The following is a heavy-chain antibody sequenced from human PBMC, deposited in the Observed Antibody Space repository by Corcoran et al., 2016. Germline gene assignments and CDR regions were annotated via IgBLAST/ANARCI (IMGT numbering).Heavy chain of an antibody. J-gene: IGHJ6*02. D-gene: IGHD3-16*01. Sequence: QVQLVQSGAEVKKPGASVKVSCKASGYTFTSYYMHWVRQAPGQGLEWMGIINPSGGSTSYAQKFQGRVTMTRDTSKSTVYMELSSLRSEDTAVYYCARDPLPIMIAFGGASPERGIDVWGQGTTVTVSS. V-gene: IGHV1-46*01. CDR1: GYTFTSYY. CDR2: INPSGGST. CDR3: ARDPLPIMIAFGGASPERGIDV.